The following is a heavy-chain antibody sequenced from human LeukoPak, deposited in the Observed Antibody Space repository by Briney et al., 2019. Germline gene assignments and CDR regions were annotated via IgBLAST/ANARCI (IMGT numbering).Heavy chain of an antibody. D-gene: IGHD6-13*01. CDR3: ARVSSWPYFDY. J-gene: IGHJ4*02. Sequence: PSETLSLTCTVSGGSISSYYWSWIRHPPGKGLEWIGDIYYSGSTNYNPSLKSRVTISVDTSKNQFSLKLSSVTAADTAVYYCARVSSWPYFDYWGQGTLVTVSS. CDR2: IYYSGST. V-gene: IGHV4-59*01. CDR1: GGSISSYY.